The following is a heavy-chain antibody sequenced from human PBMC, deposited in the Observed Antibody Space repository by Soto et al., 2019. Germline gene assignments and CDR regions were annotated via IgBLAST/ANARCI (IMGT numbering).Heavy chain of an antibody. CDR3: ARAGSPFHSDYTRYWRFAY. CDR2: ISDTGAST. V-gene: IGHV3-23*01. Sequence: GALRLSCAASGFTFKESAMNWVRQAPGKGLEWVASISDTGASTWYAESVRGRLSISRDNSKNTLYLQMNSLRGEDTAVYYCARAGSPFHSDYTRYWRFAYCGQRTLAPVSS. CDR1: GFTFKESA. J-gene: IGHJ4*02. D-gene: IGHD3-9*01.